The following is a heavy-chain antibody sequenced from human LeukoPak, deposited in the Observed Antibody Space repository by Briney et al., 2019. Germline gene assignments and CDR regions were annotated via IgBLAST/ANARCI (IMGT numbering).Heavy chain of an antibody. Sequence: GGSLRLSCAASGFTFSSYSMNWVRQAPGKGLEWVSYISSSSSTIYYADSVKGRFIISRDNAKNSLYLQMNSLRAEDTAVYYCARESGYENAFDIWGQGTMVTVSS. CDR2: ISSSSSTI. D-gene: IGHD2-15*01. CDR3: ARESGYENAFDI. J-gene: IGHJ3*02. CDR1: GFTFSSYS. V-gene: IGHV3-48*01.